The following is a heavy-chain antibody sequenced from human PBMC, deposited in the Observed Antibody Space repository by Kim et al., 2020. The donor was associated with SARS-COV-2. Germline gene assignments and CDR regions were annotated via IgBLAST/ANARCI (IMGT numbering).Heavy chain of an antibody. D-gene: IGHD4-17*01. Sequence: GDSRKGRITMSRDNGKNPLYLKMNSLRAEDTAVYYCARGLYGDTHDAFDIWGQGTMVTVSS. V-gene: IGHV3-74*01. CDR3: ARGLYGDTHDAFDI. J-gene: IGHJ3*02.